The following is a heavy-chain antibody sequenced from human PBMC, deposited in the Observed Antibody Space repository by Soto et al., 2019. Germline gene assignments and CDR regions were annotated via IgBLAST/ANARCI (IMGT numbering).Heavy chain of an antibody. CDR2: IYYSGSI. Sequence: QVQLQESGPGLVKPSETLSLTCTVSGDSISSLYWSWIRQPPGKGLEWICYIYYSGSINYNPSLKSRVTISVDPSKNQFSLRLSSVTAADTAVYYCAKSLWDTSGWKTDYWGQGTLVTVSS. V-gene: IGHV4-59*01. D-gene: IGHD6-19*01. J-gene: IGHJ4*02. CDR3: AKSLWDTSGWKTDY. CDR1: GDSISSLY.